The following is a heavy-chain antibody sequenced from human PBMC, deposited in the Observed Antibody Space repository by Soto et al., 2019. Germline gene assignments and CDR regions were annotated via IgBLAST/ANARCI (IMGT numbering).Heavy chain of an antibody. CDR1: GFTFSSYA. CDR2: ISGSGGST. CDR3: AKVGRAYYDFFSGYYRGPKDVLAI. V-gene: IGHV3-23*01. Sequence: GGSLRLSCAASGFTFSSYAMSWVRQAPGKGLERVSAISGSGGSTYYADSVKGRFTISRDNSKNTLYLQMNSLRAEDTAVYYCAKVGRAYYDFFSGYYRGPKDVLAIWSQGTLDIVSS. D-gene: IGHD3-9*01. J-gene: IGHJ3*02.